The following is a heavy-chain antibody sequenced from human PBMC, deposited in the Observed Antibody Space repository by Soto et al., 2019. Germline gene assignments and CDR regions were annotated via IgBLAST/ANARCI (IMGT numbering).Heavy chain of an antibody. J-gene: IGHJ2*01. CDR3: AKRHYDEDWYFDL. Sequence: EVQLLESGGGLVQPGGSLRLSCAASGFTFSSYAMSWVRQAPGKGLEWVSAISGRGGSTYYADSVKGRFTISRDNSRNTLYLQMNSLRAEDTAVYYCAKRHYDEDWYFDLCASGTLVTVSS. CDR1: GFTFSSYA. V-gene: IGHV3-23*01. D-gene: IGHD3-3*01. CDR2: ISGRGGST.